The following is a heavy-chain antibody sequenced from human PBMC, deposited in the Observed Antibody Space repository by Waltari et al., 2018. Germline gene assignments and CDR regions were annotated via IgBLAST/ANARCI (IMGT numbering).Heavy chain of an antibody. CDR2: INHSGST. V-gene: IGHV4-34*01. CDR1: GGSFSGYY. J-gene: IGHJ4*02. Sequence: QVQLQQWGAGLLKPSETLSLTCAVYGGSFSGYYWSWIRQPPGKGLEWIGEINHSGSTNYNPSRKSRVTISVDTSKNQFSLKLSSVTAADTAVYYCASGHQYRETVTTLWGQGTLVTVSS. CDR3: ASGHQYRETVTTL. D-gene: IGHD4-17*01.